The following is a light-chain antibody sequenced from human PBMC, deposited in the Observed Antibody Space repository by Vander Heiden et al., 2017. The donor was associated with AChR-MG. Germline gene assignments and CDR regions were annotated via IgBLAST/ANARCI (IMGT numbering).Light chain of an antibody. CDR3: QQYKRWPLT. CDR2: GAS. V-gene: IGKV3-15*01. CDR1: ESVTSD. J-gene: IGKJ4*01. Sequence: ETLMTQSPVTLSVSPGETATLPCRASESVTSDLAWYQQKGGQAPRLLIYGASRRATGIPPRFSGSGSETEFTLTISSVQSEDFAVYHCQQYKRWPLTFDGGTKVDIK.